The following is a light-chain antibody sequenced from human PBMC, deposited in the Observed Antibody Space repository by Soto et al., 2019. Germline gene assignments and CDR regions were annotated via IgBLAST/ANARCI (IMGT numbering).Light chain of an antibody. CDR1: QSVSSYF. J-gene: IGKJ1*01. Sequence: EVVLTQSPGTLSLSPGERATLSCRASQSVSSYFLAWYQHKPGLAPRLLIYGASTRATGIPDRFSGSGSGTDFTLTISRLEPEDFAVYYCPQYSGSPWTFGQGTKVEIK. V-gene: IGKV3-20*01. CDR2: GAS. CDR3: PQYSGSPWT.